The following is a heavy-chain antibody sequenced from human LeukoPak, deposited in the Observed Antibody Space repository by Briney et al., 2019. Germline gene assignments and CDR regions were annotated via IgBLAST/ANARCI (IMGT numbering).Heavy chain of an antibody. D-gene: IGHD2-2*01. Sequence: PSETLSLTCAVYGGSFSGYYWSWIRQPPGKGLEWIGEINHSGSTNYNPSLTSRVTISVATSKNQFSLKLSSVTAADTAVYYCARTGYCSSTSCYLGYWGQGTLVTVSS. CDR1: GGSFSGYY. J-gene: IGHJ4*02. CDR2: INHSGST. V-gene: IGHV4-34*01. CDR3: ARTGYCSSTSCYLGY.